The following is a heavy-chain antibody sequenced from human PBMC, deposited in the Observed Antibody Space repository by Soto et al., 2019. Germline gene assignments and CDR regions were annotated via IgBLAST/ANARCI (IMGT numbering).Heavy chain of an antibody. CDR3: AKDSGRWFGEFWAPGYYYYGMDV. J-gene: IGHJ6*02. Sequence: ASVKVSCKASGYTFTSFYMHWVRQAPRQRPEWLGRINPGNGNTKYSQKFQGRVTMTRDTSASTAYMELSSLRSEDTAVYYCAKDSGRWFGEFWAPGYYYYGMDVWGQGTTVTVSS. V-gene: IGHV1-3*01. CDR1: GYTFTSFY. CDR2: INPGNGNT. D-gene: IGHD3-10*01.